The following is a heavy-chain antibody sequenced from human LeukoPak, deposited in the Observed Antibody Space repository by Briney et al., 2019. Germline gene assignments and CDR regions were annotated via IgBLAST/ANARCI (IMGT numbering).Heavy chain of an antibody. Sequence: SETLSLTCTVSGGSISSSSYYWSWIRQPPGKGLEWIGYIYYSGSTNYNPSLKSRVTISVDTSKNQFSLKLSSVTAADTAVYYCARLQLVYYFDYWGQGTLVTVSS. CDR3: ARLQLVYYFDY. CDR1: GGSISSSSYY. J-gene: IGHJ4*02. CDR2: IYYSGST. V-gene: IGHV4-61*05. D-gene: IGHD6-6*01.